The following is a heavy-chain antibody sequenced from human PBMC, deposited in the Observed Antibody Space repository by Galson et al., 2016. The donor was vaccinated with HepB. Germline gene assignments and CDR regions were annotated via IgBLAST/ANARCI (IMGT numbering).Heavy chain of an antibody. J-gene: IGHJ6*02. D-gene: IGHD5-12*01. CDR2: ISYDGSNK. V-gene: IGHV3-30*18. CDR1: GFTFRNYG. Sequence: SLRLSCAASGFTFRNYGMHWVRQAPGKGLEWVTVISYDGSNKYYADSVKGRFTISRDNSKNTLYLQMNSLRAEDTAVYYCAKAGSRALIVALDYGMDVWGQGTTVTVSS. CDR3: AKAGSRALIVALDYGMDV.